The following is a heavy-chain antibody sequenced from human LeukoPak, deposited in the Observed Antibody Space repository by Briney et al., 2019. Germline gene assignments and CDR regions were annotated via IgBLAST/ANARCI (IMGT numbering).Heavy chain of an antibody. J-gene: IGHJ4*02. D-gene: IGHD2-21*02. Sequence: GGSLRLSCAASGFSVSNYYMSWVRQPPGKGLEWVSVMYTGGGRYYGDSVKGRFTISRDNSKNRVFLQMNSLRVEDTALYYCTRGQSYCGADCYSDWGQGTLVTASS. V-gene: IGHV3-66*01. CDR1: GFSVSNYY. CDR3: TRGQSYCGADCYSD. CDR2: MYTGGGR.